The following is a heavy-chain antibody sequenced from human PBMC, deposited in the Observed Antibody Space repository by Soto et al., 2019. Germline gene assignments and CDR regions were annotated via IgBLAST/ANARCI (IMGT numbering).Heavy chain of an antibody. J-gene: IGHJ4*02. V-gene: IGHV1-69*13. D-gene: IGHD3-16*01. CDR3: ARLNRGPQTFDY. CDR1: GGTFSSYA. CDR2: IIPIFGTA. Sequence: ASVKVSCKASGGTFSSYAISWVRQAPGQGLEWMGGIIPIFGTANYAQKFQGRVTITADESTSTAYMELGSQRSEDTAVYYCARLNRGPQTFDYWGQGTLVTVSS.